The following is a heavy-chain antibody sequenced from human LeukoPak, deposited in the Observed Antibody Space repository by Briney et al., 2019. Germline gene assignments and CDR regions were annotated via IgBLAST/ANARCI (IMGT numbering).Heavy chain of an antibody. V-gene: IGHV3-23*01. D-gene: IGHD6-6*01. CDR1: GFTFSNAW. CDR3: AKYSGSSTHFDY. Sequence: GGSLRLSCAASGFTFSNAWMSWVRQAPGKGLEWVSTITGSGDATHYADSVKGRFTISRDNSKNTLFLQMNRLRAEDTAIFYCAKYSGSSTHFDYWGLGTLVTVSS. CDR2: ITGSGDAT. J-gene: IGHJ4*02.